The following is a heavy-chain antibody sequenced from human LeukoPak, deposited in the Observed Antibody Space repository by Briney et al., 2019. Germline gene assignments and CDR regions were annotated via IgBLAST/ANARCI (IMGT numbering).Heavy chain of an antibody. CDR3: ARLYGDYDY. D-gene: IGHD4-17*01. CDR1: GGSISSSSYY. Sequence: SETLSLTCTVSGGSISSSSYYWGWLRQPPGKGLEWVGSIYYSGSTYYNPSRKSRVTISVDTSKNQFSLKLSSVTAADTAVYYCARLYGDYDYWGQRTLVTVSS. J-gene: IGHJ4*02. V-gene: IGHV4-39*01. CDR2: IYYSGST.